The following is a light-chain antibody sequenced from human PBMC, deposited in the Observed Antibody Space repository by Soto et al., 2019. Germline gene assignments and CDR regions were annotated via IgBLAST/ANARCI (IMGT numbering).Light chain of an antibody. V-gene: IGKV3-15*01. Sequence: EIVMAQSPGTLSVSPGERATLSCRASQSGSSKLAWYQQKPGQSPRLLIYGTSIRATGIPARFSGSGSGTEFTLTISNLQSEDFGVYYCQQYSNWPPFTFGQGTRLEVK. CDR3: QQYSNWPPFT. J-gene: IGKJ5*01. CDR1: QSGSSK. CDR2: GTS.